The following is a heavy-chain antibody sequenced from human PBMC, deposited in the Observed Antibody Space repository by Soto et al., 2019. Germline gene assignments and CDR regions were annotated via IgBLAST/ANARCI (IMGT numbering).Heavy chain of an antibody. CDR2: ASPYNGDT. Sequence: ASVKVSCKASGYTFTTYGINWVRQAPGQGLEWMGWASPYNGDTTYAQKVQGRVTMTTDKSTRTAYLELRSLRSDDTAVYYCAREVGHMDVWGQGTTVTVSS. V-gene: IGHV1-18*04. J-gene: IGHJ6*02. CDR1: GYTFTTYG. CDR3: AREVGHMDV. D-gene: IGHD2-2*01.